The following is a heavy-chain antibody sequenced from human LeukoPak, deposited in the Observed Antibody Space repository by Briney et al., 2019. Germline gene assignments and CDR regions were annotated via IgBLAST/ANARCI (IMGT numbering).Heavy chain of an antibody. V-gene: IGHV3-30*04. D-gene: IGHD5-18*01. Sequence: PGGSLRLSCAASGFTFSSYAMHWVRQAPGKGLARVAAISYDGSNKYYADSVWGRLTISRDNSKNTLFLQMDRLRARDTAVYYCARDSEPRGYSYGHVGYWGQGTLVTVSS. J-gene: IGHJ4*02. CDR2: ISYDGSNK. CDR3: ARDSEPRGYSYGHVGY. CDR1: GFTFSSYA.